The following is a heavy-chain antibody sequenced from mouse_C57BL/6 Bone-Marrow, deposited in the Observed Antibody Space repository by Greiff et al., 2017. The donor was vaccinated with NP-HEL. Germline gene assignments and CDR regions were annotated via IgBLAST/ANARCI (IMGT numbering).Heavy chain of an antibody. CDR3: TYGNYRYFDV. CDR2: IDPENGDT. J-gene: IGHJ1*03. Sequence: EVKLMESGAELVRPGASVKLSCTASGFNIKDDYMHWVKQRPEQGLEWIGWIDPENGDTEYASKFQGKATITADTSSNTAYLQLSSLTSEDTAVYYCTYGNYRYFDVWGTGTTVTVSS. V-gene: IGHV14-4*01. D-gene: IGHD2-1*01. CDR1: GFNIKDDY.